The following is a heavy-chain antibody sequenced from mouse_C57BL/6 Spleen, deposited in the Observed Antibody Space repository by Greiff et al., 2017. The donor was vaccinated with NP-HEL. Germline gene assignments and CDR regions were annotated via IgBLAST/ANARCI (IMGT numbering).Heavy chain of an antibody. V-gene: IGHV5-4*01. J-gene: IGHJ2*01. D-gene: IGHD1-3*01. CDR2: ISDGGSYT. Sequence: EVQVVESGGGLVKPGGSLKLSCAASGFTFSSYAMSWVRQTPETRLEWVATISDGGSYTYYPDNVKGRFTISRDNAKNNLYLQMSHLKSEDTAMYYCARDQSLDYWGQGTTLTVSS. CDR1: GFTFSSYA. CDR3: ARDQSLDY.